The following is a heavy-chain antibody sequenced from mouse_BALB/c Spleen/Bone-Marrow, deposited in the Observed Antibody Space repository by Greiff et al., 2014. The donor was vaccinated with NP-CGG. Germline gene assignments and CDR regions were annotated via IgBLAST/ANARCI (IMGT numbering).Heavy chain of an antibody. Sequence: VQLQQSGAELVRPGASVKLSCRASGYMFTSFWMNWVKQRPGQGLEWIGNISPSDGYTNYNQKFKDKATLTVDKSSSTAYVQLSSPTSEDSAVYYCLRAGTMITTWVDYWGQGTTLTVSS. D-gene: IGHD2-4*01. J-gene: IGHJ2*01. V-gene: IGHV1-69*02. CDR2: ISPSDGYT. CDR3: LRAGTMITTWVDY. CDR1: GYMFTSFW.